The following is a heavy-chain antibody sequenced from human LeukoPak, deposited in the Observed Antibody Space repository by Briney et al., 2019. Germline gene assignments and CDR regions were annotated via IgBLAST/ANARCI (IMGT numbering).Heavy chain of an antibody. CDR3: AKAPVTTCSGAYCYPFDY. V-gene: IGHV3-23*01. D-gene: IGHD2-21*01. CDR1: GFTFSSYA. Sequence: GGSLRLSCAASGFTFSSYAMSWVRQAPGKGLEWVFAISVSGNTYHADSVKGRFTISRDSSKNTLYLQMNRLRAEDAAVYYCAKAPVTTCSGAYCYPFDYWGQGTLVTVSS. CDR2: ISVSGNT. J-gene: IGHJ4*02.